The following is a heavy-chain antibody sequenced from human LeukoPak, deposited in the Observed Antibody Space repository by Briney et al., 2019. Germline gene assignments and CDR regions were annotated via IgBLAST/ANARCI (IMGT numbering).Heavy chain of an antibody. J-gene: IGHJ5*02. D-gene: IGHD4-17*01. V-gene: IGHV4-59*08. Sequence: PSETLSLTCTVSGAPLNNYYWNWVRQPPGKELEWIGNVDYSGSTRYNPSLKSRATMSLDSSKNQFSLRLTSVTAADMAVYYCAMQVGIYGDHNNWFAPWGQGARVTVSS. CDR1: GAPLNNYY. CDR2: VDYSGST. CDR3: AMQVGIYGDHNNWFAP.